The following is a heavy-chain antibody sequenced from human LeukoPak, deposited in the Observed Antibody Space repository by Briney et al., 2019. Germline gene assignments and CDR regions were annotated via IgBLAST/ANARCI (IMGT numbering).Heavy chain of an antibody. CDR3: AKDFSSSWEQA. CDR2: VGGSGGST. CDR1: GFTFSSYA. D-gene: IGHD6-13*01. J-gene: IGHJ5*02. V-gene: IGHV3-23*01. Sequence: GGSLRLSCAASGFTFSSYAMSWVRQAPGKGLEWVSAVGGSGGSTYYADSVKGRFTISRDNSKNTLYLQMNSLRAEDTAVYYCAKDFSSSWEQAWGQGTLVTVSS.